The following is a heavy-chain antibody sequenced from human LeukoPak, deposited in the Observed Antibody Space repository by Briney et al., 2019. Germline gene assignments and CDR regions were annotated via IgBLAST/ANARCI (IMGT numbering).Heavy chain of an antibody. CDR1: GSSISSYY. J-gene: IGHJ4*02. CDR2: MYTSGST. CDR3: AREGGPGGDYGSIDS. D-gene: IGHD4-17*01. V-gene: IGHV4-4*07. Sequence: SETLSLTCSVSGSSISSYYWSWIRQPAGKQPEWIGRMYTSGSTYYNPSLKSRVTMSADTSKNQFSLKLTSVTAADTSVYYCAREGGPGGDYGSIDSWGQGTLVTVSS.